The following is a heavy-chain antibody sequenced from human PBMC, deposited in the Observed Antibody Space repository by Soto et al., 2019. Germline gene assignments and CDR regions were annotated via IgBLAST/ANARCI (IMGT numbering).Heavy chain of an antibody. V-gene: IGHV1-18*01. CDR1: GYNFISHG. D-gene: IGHD2-21*01. CDR3: ARGAFCGGAPGCRDMDV. CDR2: ISAYNGNT. Sequence: QIQMVQSGGEVKKPGASVRVSCKTSGYNFISHGITWVRQAPGRGLEWMGRISAYNGNTNHAQKFQGRLTMTTDTSTSTAYMELRSLRSDDTAVYYCARGAFCGGAPGCRDMDVWGQGTTVTVSS. J-gene: IGHJ6*02.